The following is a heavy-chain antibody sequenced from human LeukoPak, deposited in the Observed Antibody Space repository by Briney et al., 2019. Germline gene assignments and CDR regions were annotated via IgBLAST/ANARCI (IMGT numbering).Heavy chain of an antibody. CDR3: APPPPTYSDILTGSIFDY. D-gene: IGHD3-9*01. V-gene: IGHV3-23*01. J-gene: IGHJ4*02. CDR1: GFTLSSYA. Sequence: GGSLRLSCAASGFTLSSYAMSCVRQAPGKGLEWVSAISGGGGSTYYADSVKGRFTISRAKSKNTLYLQMNSLRAEDTAVYYCAPPPPTYSDILTGSIFDYWGQGTLVTVSS. CDR2: ISGGGGST.